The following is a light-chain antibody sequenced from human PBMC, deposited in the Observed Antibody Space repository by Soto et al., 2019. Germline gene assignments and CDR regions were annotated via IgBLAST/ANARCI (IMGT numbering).Light chain of an antibody. CDR1: QSVDIN. V-gene: IGKV3-11*01. CDR3: KQRSNWPQWT. J-gene: IGKJ1*01. CDR2: GAS. Sequence: EIVLTQSPATLSVSPGDRVTLSCRASQSVDINLAWYQQRPGQAPRLLVYGASTKATDMPGRFSGRGSGTDFTLTISSLEPEDFAVYYCKQRSNWPQWTFGQGTKVDIK.